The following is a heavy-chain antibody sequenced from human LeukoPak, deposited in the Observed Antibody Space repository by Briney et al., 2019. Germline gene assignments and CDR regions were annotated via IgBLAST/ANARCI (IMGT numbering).Heavy chain of an antibody. CDR1: GYTFTSYG. V-gene: IGHV1-18*01. CDR2: ISAYNGNT. CDR3: ARGDRYSSSWHCDY. J-gene: IGHJ4*02. Sequence: ASVKVPCKASGYTFTSYGISWVRQAPGQGLEWMGWISAYNGNTNYAQKLQGRVTMTTDTSTSTAYMELRSLRSDDTAVYYCARGDRYSSSWHCDYWGQGTLVTVSS. D-gene: IGHD6-13*01.